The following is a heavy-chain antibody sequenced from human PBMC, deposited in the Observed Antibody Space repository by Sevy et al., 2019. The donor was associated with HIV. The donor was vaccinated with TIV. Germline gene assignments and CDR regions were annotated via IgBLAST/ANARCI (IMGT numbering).Heavy chain of an antibody. Sequence: SETLSLTCTVSGGSISSYFWSWIRQPPGKGLEWIGYIYYSGSTNYNPSLKSRVTISADTSKNQFSLKLTSVTAADKSVYYGARAGTAMSYFDYLVQGTLVTVSS. D-gene: IGHD5-18*01. V-gene: IGHV4-59*01. CDR2: IYYSGST. CDR1: GGSISSYF. CDR3: ARAGTAMSYFDY. J-gene: IGHJ4*02.